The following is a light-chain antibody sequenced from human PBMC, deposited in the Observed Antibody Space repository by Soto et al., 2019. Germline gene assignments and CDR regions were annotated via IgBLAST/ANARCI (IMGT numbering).Light chain of an antibody. Sequence: QSVLTQPPSASGSPGQSVTISCTGTSSDVGGFNYVSWYQQHSGKAPKLIIYEVTKRPSGVPDRFSGSKSDNTASLTVSGLQAEDEADYFCSSYTGSDSVVFGGGTKVTVL. CDR3: SSYTGSDSVV. J-gene: IGLJ2*01. CDR1: SSDVGGFNY. CDR2: EVT. V-gene: IGLV2-8*01.